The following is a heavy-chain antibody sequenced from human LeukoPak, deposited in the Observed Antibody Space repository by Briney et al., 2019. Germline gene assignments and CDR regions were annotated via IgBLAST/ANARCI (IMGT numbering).Heavy chain of an antibody. D-gene: IGHD6-13*01. CDR3: AKHSFGIAAAEAY. J-gene: IGHJ4*02. V-gene: IGHV3-66*04. CDR2: IYSGGST. CDR1: GFTVSSNY. Sequence: GGSLRLSCAASGFTVSSNYMSWVRQAPGKGLEWVSVIYSGGSTYYADSVKGRFTISRDNSKNTLYLQMNSLRAEDTAVYYCAKHSFGIAAAEAYWGQGTLVTVSS.